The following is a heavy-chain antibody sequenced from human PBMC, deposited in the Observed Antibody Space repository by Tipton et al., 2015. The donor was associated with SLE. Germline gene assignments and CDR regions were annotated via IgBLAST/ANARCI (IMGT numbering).Heavy chain of an antibody. CDR1: GFTFSYYA. CDR2: IYGDGTTT. J-gene: IGHJ4*02. CDR3: AKWALKSFSFSDY. V-gene: IGHV3-23*03. Sequence: GSLRLSCAASGFTFSYYAMSWVRQAPGEGLEWVSVIYGDGTTTYYADSVKGRFTVSRDNSKNTLYLQMNSLRAEDTAIYYCAKWALKSFSFSDYWGQGTLVTVSS. D-gene: IGHD1-26*01.